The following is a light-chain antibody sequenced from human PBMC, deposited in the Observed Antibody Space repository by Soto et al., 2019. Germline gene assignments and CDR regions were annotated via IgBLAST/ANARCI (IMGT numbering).Light chain of an antibody. J-gene: IGLJ1*01. Sequence: QSVLTQPPSASGTPGQRVTISCSGSSSNIGSYTVHWYQQLPGTAPKLLIFSNNERPSGVPDRFSGSKSGTSASLAISGLQSEDEADYYCSSYTSSSTGVFGTGTKLTVL. CDR1: SSNIGSYT. CDR3: SSYTSSSTGV. V-gene: IGLV1-44*01. CDR2: SNN.